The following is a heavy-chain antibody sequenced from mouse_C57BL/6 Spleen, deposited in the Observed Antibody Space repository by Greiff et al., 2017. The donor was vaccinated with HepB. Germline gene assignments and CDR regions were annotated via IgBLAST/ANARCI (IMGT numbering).Heavy chain of an antibody. CDR3: ARDAPDYYAMDY. Sequence: EVQWVESGGGLVQSGRSLRLSCATSGFTFSDFYMEWVRQAPGKGLEWIAASRNKANDYTTEYSASVKGRFIVSRDTSQSILYLQMNALRAEDTAIYYCARDAPDYYAMDYWGQGTSVTVSS. CDR1: GFTFSDFY. CDR2: SRNKANDYTT. V-gene: IGHV7-1*01. J-gene: IGHJ4*01.